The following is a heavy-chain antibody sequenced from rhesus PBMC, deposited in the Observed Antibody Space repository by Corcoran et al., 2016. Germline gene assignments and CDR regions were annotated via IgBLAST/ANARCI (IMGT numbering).Heavy chain of an antibody. CDR2: IYGSGGST. CDR3: ARRPNSGDWSLDY. J-gene: IGHJ4*01. V-gene: IGHV4-160*01. Sequence: QVQLQESGPGLVKPSETLSLTCAVASGSISGYYWSWIRQPPGKGLEWSGRIYGSGGSTDYNPSLKSRVTISTDTSKNQFSLKLSSVTAADTAVYFCARRPNSGDWSLDYWGQGVLVTVSS. D-gene: IGHD6-37*01. CDR1: SGSISGYY.